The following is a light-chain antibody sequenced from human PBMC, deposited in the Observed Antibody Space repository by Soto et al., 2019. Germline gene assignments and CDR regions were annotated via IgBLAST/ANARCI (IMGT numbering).Light chain of an antibody. CDR1: QSVKTF. CDR2: DAS. V-gene: IGKV3-11*01. J-gene: IGKJ5*01. Sequence: EIVLTQWPSSLSLPHGQRATLSCRASQSVKTFLVWYQQRPGQPPRLLIHDASHRAAGIPARFSGSGFGTDFTLTISSLEPEDAAVYYCQQRSNWPPITFGQGTRLEIK. CDR3: QQRSNWPPIT.